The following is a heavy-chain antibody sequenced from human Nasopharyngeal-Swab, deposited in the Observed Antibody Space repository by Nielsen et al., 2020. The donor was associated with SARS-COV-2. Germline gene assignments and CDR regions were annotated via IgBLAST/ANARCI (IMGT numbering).Heavy chain of an antibody. Sequence: SETLSLTCTVPGGSISSYYWSWIRQPPGKGLEWIGYIYYSGSTNYNPSLKSRVTISVDTSKNQFSLKLSSVTAADTAVYYCARGGDYYDSSGYGVDYWGQGTLVTVSS. D-gene: IGHD3-22*01. J-gene: IGHJ4*02. CDR3: ARGGDYYDSSGYGVDY. CDR1: GGSISSYY. V-gene: IGHV4-59*01. CDR2: IYYSGST.